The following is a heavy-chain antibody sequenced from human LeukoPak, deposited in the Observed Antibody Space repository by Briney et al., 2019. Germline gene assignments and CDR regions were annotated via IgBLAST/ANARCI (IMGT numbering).Heavy chain of an antibody. Sequence: GGSLRLSCAASGFTVSSNYMSWVRQAPGKGLEWVSVIYSGGSTYYADSVKGRFTISRDNAKNSVSLQMNSLRAEDTAVYYCARLSHKSGDPCGQGTLVTVSS. CDR2: IYSGGST. V-gene: IGHV3-53*01. CDR1: GFTVSSNY. D-gene: IGHD3-3*01. J-gene: IGHJ5*02. CDR3: ARLSHKSGDP.